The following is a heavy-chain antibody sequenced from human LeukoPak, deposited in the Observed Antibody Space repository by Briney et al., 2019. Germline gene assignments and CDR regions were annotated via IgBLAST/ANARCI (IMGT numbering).Heavy chain of an antibody. CDR1: GFTFGDYT. D-gene: IGHD3-10*01. Sequence: GGSLRLSCTASGFTFGDYTMNWVRQAPGKGLEWVSAISGSGGSTYYADSVKGRFTISRDNSKNTLYLQMNSLRAEDTAVYYCAKDRHYYGSGSYLCFDYWGQGTLVTVSS. CDR3: AKDRHYYGSGSYLCFDY. CDR2: ISGSGGST. J-gene: IGHJ4*02. V-gene: IGHV3-23*01.